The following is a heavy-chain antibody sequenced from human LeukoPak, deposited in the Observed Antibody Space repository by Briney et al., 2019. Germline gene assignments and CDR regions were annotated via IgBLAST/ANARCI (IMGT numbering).Heavy chain of an antibody. J-gene: IGHJ4*02. CDR2: ISGSGGST. Sequence: GGSLRLSCAASGFTFSSYGMSWVRQAPGKGLEWVSAISGSGGSTYYADSVKGRFTISRDNSKNTLYLQMNSLRAEDTAVYYCAKVAPARELEPYYSDYWGQGTLVTVSS. D-gene: IGHD1-26*01. V-gene: IGHV3-23*01. CDR1: GFTFSSYG. CDR3: AKVAPARELEPYYSDY.